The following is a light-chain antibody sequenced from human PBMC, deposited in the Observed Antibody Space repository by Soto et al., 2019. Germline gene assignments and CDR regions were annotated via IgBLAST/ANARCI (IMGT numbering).Light chain of an antibody. Sequence: QYVLTQPASVSGSPGQSITISCTGTSSDVGDFDCVSWYQQHPGKAPKLMIYEVSDRPSGVSNRFSGSKSGDTASLTISGLQAEDEADYNCSSYTSSSTLVFGGGTKVTVL. CDR1: SSDVGDFDC. V-gene: IGLV2-14*01. CDR3: SSYTSSSTLV. CDR2: EVS. J-gene: IGLJ2*01.